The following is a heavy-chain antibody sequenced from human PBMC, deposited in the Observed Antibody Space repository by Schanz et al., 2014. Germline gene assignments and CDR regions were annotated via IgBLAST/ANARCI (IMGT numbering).Heavy chain of an antibody. Sequence: EVQLVESGGGLVKPGGSLRLSCAASGFTFSNYTMYWVRQAPGKGLEWVSSITSTSRYIYYPDSVQGRFTISRDNSKNTVYLQMNSLRAEDTALYYCARDRGSAVGYQYYGMDVWGQGTTVTVSS. J-gene: IGHJ6*02. CDR1: GFTFSNYT. V-gene: IGHV3-21*01. CDR3: ARDRGSAVGYQYYGMDV. CDR2: ITSTSRYI. D-gene: IGHD3-22*01.